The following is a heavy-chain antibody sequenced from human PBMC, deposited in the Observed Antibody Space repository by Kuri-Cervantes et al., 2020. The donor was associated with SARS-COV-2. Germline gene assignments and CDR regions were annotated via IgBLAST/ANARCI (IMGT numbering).Heavy chain of an antibody. CDR3: ARQALGYCSGGSCYYPPHFDY. V-gene: IGHV5-51*01. CDR2: IYPGDSDT. J-gene: IGHJ4*02. D-gene: IGHD2-15*01. CDR1: GYSFTSYW. Sequence: GGSLRLSCKGSGYSFTSYWIGWVRQVPGKGLEWMGIIYPGDSDTRYSPSFQGQVTISADKSISTAYLQWSSLKASDTAMYYCARQALGYCSGGSCYYPPHFDYWGQGTLVTVSS.